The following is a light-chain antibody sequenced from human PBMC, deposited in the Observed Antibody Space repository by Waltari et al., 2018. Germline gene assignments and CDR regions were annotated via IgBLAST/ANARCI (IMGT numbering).Light chain of an antibody. CDR2: DVS. J-gene: IGLJ1*01. V-gene: IGLV2-14*01. CDR3: SSYTSSSTLYV. Sequence: QSALTQPASVSGSPGQSITISCPGTRSDVGGYNYVSWYQQHPGKAPKLMIYDVSKRPSGVSNRFSGSKSGNTASLTISGLQAEDEADYYCSSYTSSSTLYVFGTGTKVTVL. CDR1: RSDVGGYNY.